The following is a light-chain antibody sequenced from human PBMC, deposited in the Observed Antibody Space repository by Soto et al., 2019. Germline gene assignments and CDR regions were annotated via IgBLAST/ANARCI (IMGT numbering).Light chain of an antibody. J-gene: IGKJ4*01. V-gene: IGKV4-1*01. CDR1: RSVLYKSNNKNH. CDR3: QEYFDVPFT. CDR2: WAS. Sequence: SVMTESPDCLGVCLCGGSSINCKYSRSVLYKSNNKNHLPWYQKTPGPPTQFINYWASTREAGVHERFSGSGSGTDFTLTISSLEAEDVAFYWCQEYFDVPFTFGGGTKVDI.